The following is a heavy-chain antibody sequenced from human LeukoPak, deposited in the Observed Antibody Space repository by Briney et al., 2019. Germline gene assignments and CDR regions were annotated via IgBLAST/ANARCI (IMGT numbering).Heavy chain of an antibody. Sequence: PGGSLRLSCVASGFTFSSYWMHWVRQVPGKGLVWVSRINEHGSITNYADSVRDRFTISRDNSRNTLYLLMNSLRADDTAVYYCARDVAGVGGHWGQGTLVTVSS. CDR1: GFTFSSYW. D-gene: IGHD3-16*01. V-gene: IGHV3-74*01. CDR2: INEHGSIT. J-gene: IGHJ4*02. CDR3: ARDVAGVGGH.